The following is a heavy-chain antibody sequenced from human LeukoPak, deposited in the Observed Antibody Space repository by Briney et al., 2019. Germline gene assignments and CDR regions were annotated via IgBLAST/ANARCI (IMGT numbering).Heavy chain of an antibody. CDR3: ARVSGTVVPAAKDDY. J-gene: IGHJ4*02. CDR2: IYYSGST. V-gene: IGHV4-30-4*01. D-gene: IGHD2-2*01. Sequence: SETLSLTCTVSGGSISCGDYYWSWSRQPPGKGLECIGYIYYSGSTYYNPSLKSRVTISVDTSKNQFSLKLSSVTAADTAVYYCARVSGTVVPAAKDDYWGQGTLVTVSS. CDR1: GGSISCGDYY.